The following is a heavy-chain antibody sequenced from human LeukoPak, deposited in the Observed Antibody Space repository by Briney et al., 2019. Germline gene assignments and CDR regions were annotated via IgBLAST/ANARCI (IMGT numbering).Heavy chain of an antibody. D-gene: IGHD6-6*01. CDR3: ASSPKVSRLGSWYFDL. Sequence: KTSETLSLTCTVSGGSISSSSYYWGWIRQPPGKGLEWIGSIYYSGSTYYNPSLKSRVTISVDTSKNQFSLKLTSVTAADTAVYYCASSPKVSRLGSWYFDLWGRGTLVTVSS. J-gene: IGHJ2*01. CDR2: IYYSGST. CDR1: GGSISSSSYY. V-gene: IGHV4-39*01.